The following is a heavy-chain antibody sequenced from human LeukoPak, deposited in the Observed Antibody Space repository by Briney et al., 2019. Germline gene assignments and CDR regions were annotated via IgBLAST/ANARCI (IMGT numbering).Heavy chain of an antibody. CDR1: GGSISSYY. CDR3: ATTQQWLASYY. D-gene: IGHD6-19*01. Sequence: SETLSLTCTFSGGSISSYYWTWFRQPPGKGLEWFGSFYNSGSTSYNPSLGSRVTISLDTSKNLFSLKLTSVTAADSAIYYCATTQQWLASYYWGQGTLVTVSS. V-gene: IGHV4-59*08. CDR2: FYNSGST. J-gene: IGHJ4*02.